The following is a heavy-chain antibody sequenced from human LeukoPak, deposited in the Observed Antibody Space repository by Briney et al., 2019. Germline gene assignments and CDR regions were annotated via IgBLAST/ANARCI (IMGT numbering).Heavy chain of an antibody. D-gene: IGHD5-24*01. CDR2: IYSGGST. CDR1: GLTVSSNS. Sequence: PGGSLRLSCAASGLTVSSNSMSWVRQAPGKGLEWVSFIYSGGSTYYADSVKGRFTISRDNSKNTLYLQMNSLRVEDTAVYYCAKSGYNRFDYWGQGTLVTVSS. J-gene: IGHJ4*02. CDR3: AKSGYNRFDY. V-gene: IGHV3-53*01.